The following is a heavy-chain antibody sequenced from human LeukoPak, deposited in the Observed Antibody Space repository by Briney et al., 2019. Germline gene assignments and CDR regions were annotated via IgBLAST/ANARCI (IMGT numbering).Heavy chain of an antibody. CDR1: GGSISSYY. Sequence: PSETLSLTCTVSGGSISSYYRSWIRQPAGKGLEWIGRIYTSGSTNYNPFLKSRVTMSVDTSKNQFSLKLSSVTAADTAVYYCARDATIAVGKFDYWGQGTLVTVSS. D-gene: IGHD6-19*01. CDR2: IYTSGST. V-gene: IGHV4-4*07. J-gene: IGHJ4*02. CDR3: ARDATIAVGKFDY.